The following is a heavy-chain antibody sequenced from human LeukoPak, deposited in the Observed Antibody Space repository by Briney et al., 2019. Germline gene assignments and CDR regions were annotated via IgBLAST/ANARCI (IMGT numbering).Heavy chain of an antibody. CDR1: GFTVSSSNY. CDR3: AREISRFGI. V-gene: IGHV3-66*01. Sequence: GGPLRLSCAASGFTVSSSNYMNWVRQAPGKGLEWVSGIYTGGTTYYTHSVKGRFTISRDNPNNTLYLQMHSLRAEDTAVYYCAREISRFGIWGQGTLVTVSS. CDR2: IYTGGTT. D-gene: IGHD3-16*01. J-gene: IGHJ4*02.